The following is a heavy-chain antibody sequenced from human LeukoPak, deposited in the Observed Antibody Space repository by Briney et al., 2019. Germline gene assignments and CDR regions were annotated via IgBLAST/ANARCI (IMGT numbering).Heavy chain of an antibody. J-gene: IGHJ5*02. V-gene: IGHV4-34*01. Sequence: NPSETLSLTCAVYGASFSDYYWSWIRQPPGKGLEWIGEINHSGGTNFSPSLKSRVTISLDTSKNQFSLNLSSVTAADTAVYYCARRPGLAVVYWFDPWGQGTLVTVSS. CDR2: INHSGGT. CDR3: ARRPGLAVVYWFDP. CDR1: GASFSDYY. D-gene: IGHD6-19*01.